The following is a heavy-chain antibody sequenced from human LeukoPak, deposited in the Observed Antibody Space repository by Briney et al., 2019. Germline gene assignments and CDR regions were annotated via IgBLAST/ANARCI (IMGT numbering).Heavy chain of an antibody. J-gene: IGHJ6*03. CDR3: ARELLWFGELVDYYYYMDV. D-gene: IGHD3-10*01. V-gene: IGHV3-7*01. Sequence: GGSLRLSCAASGFTFSSYWMSWVRQAPGEGLEWVANIKQDGSEKYYVDSVKGRFTISRDNAKNSLYLQMNSLRAEDTAVYYCARELLWFGELVDYYYYMDVWGKGTTVTVSS. CDR2: IKQDGSEK. CDR1: GFTFSSYW.